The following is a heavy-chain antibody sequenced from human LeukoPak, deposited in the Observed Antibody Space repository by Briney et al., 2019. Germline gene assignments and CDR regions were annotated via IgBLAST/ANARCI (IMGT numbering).Heavy chain of an antibody. Sequence: PGGSLRLSCAASGFTFSSYWMHWVRQAPGKGLEWVAVISYDGSNKYYADSVKGRFTISRDNSKNTLYLQMNSLRAEDTAVYYCAKDWGSYLDYWGQGTLVTVSS. CDR1: GFTFSSYW. CDR2: ISYDGSNK. D-gene: IGHD3-16*01. J-gene: IGHJ4*02. V-gene: IGHV3-30*18. CDR3: AKDWGSYLDY.